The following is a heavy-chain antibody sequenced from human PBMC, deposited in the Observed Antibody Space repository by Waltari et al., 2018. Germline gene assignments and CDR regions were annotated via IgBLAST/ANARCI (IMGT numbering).Heavy chain of an antibody. CDR3: ARDFSYGRTDY. D-gene: IGHD1-1*01. Sequence: EVQLVESGGGLVQPGESLTLSCTASGFTFSDAWMSWVRQAPGKGLEWVGNIKVDGSVENYVGSVKGRFTIFRDNAKNSLYLQMNSLRAEDTGVYYCARDFSYGRTDYWGQGALVTVSS. CDR2: IKVDGSVE. J-gene: IGHJ4*02. CDR1: GFTFSDAW. V-gene: IGHV3-7*01.